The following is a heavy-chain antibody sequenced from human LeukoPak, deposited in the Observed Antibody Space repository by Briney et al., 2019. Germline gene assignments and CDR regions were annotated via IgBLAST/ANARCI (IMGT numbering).Heavy chain of an antibody. J-gene: IGHJ5*02. D-gene: IGHD6-13*01. V-gene: IGHV3-23*01. CDR2: VEKTGGRA. CDR3: AKDKYSSSLPPFDP. CDR1: GFKFRDYA. Sequence: GGSLRLSCAASGFKFRDYAMSWVRQAPGKGLEWVSTVEKTGGRAYYADSVKGRFTISRDNSKNTLYLQMNSLRAEDTAVYYCAKDKYSSSLPPFDPWGQGTLVTVSS.